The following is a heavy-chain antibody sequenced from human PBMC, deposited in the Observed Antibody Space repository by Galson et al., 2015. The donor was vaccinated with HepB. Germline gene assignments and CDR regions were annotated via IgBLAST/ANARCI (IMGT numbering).Heavy chain of an antibody. CDR1: GYTFNTYG. V-gene: IGHV1-18*04. CDR2: ISTYSDVT. D-gene: IGHD2-8*01. Sequence: SVKVSCKATGYTFNTYGIFWVRQAPGQGLEWMGWISTYSDVTNYAQKFQGRVTMTTDTSTSTAHLELRSLRSDDTAVYYCAKDNDHNFDYWGQGTLVTVSS. J-gene: IGHJ4*02. CDR3: AKDNDHNFDY.